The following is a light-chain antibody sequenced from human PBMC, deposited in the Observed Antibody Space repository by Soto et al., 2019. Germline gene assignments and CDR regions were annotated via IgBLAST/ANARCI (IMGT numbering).Light chain of an antibody. CDR3: QQYHSWSS. CDR2: DVS. CDR1: QSVSNS. Sequence: THTPATLLSYTLELLNLSFRASQSVSNSLAWYQQKPGQPPRLLIYDVSNRATGIPARFSASGSGTDFTLTISGLQSEEFAVYYCQQYHSWSSLGQGAKVDIK. J-gene: IGKJ2*03. V-gene: IGKV3D-15*01.